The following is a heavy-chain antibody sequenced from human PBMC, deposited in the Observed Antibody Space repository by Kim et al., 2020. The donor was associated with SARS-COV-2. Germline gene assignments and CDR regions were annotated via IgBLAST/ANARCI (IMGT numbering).Heavy chain of an antibody. J-gene: IGHJ4*02. CDR2: IYAGDSQT. D-gene: IGHD5-12*01. CDR3: ARHLGGYNPLDY. CDR1: GYSFSSYR. V-gene: IGHV5-51*01. Sequence: GESLKISCQGFGYSFSSYRVAWVRQMPGKGLEWMGSIYAGDSQTTYNSSFQGQVTISVDKSIDTAYLQWSTLRASDTAIYFCARHLGGYNPLDYWGQGTLVTVSS.